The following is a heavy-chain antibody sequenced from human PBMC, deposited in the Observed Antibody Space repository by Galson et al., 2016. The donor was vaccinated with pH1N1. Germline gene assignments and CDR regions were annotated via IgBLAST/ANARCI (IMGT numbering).Heavy chain of an antibody. Sequence: TLSLTCSVSGGSMRSSDHSWAWVRQPPGTGLEWIGSVFHRGTTYYDLSLKSRVTISIDTSNKRFSLTVTSVSAADAAVYYCARGVAAASRFDLWGQGSLVAVSS. D-gene: IGHD6-13*01. CDR2: VFHRGTT. J-gene: IGHJ5*02. V-gene: IGHV4-39*02. CDR1: GGSMRSSDHS. CDR3: ARGVAAASRFDL.